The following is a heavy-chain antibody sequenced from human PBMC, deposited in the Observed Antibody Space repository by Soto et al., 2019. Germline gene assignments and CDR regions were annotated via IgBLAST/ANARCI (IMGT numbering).Heavy chain of an antibody. CDR2: IRIKANSYAT. V-gene: IGHV3-73*01. J-gene: IGHJ6*02. CDR3: TRPPYDFWSGYYYGMDV. CDR1: GFTFSGSA. Sequence: GGSLRLSCAASGFTFSGSAMHWVRQASGKGLEWVGRIRIKANSYATAYAASVKGRFTISRDDSKNTAYLQMNSLKTEDTAVYYCTRPPYDFWSGYYYGMDVWGQGTTVTVSS. D-gene: IGHD3-3*01.